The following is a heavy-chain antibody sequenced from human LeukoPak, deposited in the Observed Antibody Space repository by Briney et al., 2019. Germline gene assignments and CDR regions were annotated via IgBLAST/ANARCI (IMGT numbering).Heavy chain of an antibody. Sequence: ASVKVSCKASGYTFTSYGITWVRQAPGQGLEWMGWISVNNVNTSYAQKFQGRVTMTTDTSTSTAYMELRSLRSDDTAVYYCGRGTTGPTDYWGQGTLVTVSS. CDR1: GYTFTSYG. D-gene: IGHD1-1*01. V-gene: IGHV1-18*01. CDR2: ISVNNVNT. J-gene: IGHJ4*02. CDR3: GRGTTGPTDY.